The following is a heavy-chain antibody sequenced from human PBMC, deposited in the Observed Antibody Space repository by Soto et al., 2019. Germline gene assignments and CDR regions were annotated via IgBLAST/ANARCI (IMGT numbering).Heavy chain of an antibody. CDR3: ARDRRRAGXWVIAAAEASYYYGMDV. CDR2: IYHSGST. D-gene: IGHD6-13*01. CDR1: GGSISSSNW. Sequence: SETLSLTCAVSGGSISSSNWWSWVRQPPGKGLQWIGEIYHSGSTNYNPSLKSRVTISVDKSKNQFSLKLSSVTAADTAVYYCARDRRRAGXWVIAAAEASYYYGMDVWGQGTTVTVSS. J-gene: IGHJ6*02. V-gene: IGHV4-4*02.